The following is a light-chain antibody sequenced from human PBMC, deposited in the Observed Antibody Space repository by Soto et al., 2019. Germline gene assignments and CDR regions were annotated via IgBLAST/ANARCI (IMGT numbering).Light chain of an antibody. V-gene: IGKV3-11*01. Sequence: EIVLTQSPATLSLSPGERATLSCRASQSISSYLAWYQQKPGQAPRLLIYDASNRATGIPARFSGSGSGTDFTLTISRLEPEECPVYYCQQRSNGPPITFGQGTRLAIK. CDR2: DAS. J-gene: IGKJ5*01. CDR1: QSISSY. CDR3: QQRSNGPPIT.